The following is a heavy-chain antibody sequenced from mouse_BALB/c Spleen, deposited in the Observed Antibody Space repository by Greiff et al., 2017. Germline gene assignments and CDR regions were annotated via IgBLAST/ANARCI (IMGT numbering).Heavy chain of an antibody. J-gene: IGHJ3*01. CDR1: GFTFSSYA. CDR3: ARSDYDYGGFAY. CDR2: ISSGGST. Sequence: EVMLVESGGGLVKPGGSLKLSCAASGFTFSSYATSWVRQTPEKRLEWVASISSGGSTYYPDSVKGRFTISRDNARNILYLQMSSLRSEDTAMYYCARSDYDYGGFAYWGQGTLVTVSA. V-gene: IGHV5-6-5*01. D-gene: IGHD2-4*01.